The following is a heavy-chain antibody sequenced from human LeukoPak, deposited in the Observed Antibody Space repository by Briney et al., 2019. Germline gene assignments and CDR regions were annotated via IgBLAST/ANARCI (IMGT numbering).Heavy chain of an antibody. J-gene: IGHJ4*02. V-gene: IGHV5-51*01. Sequence: ESLKISCKGTGYNFNTHWIAWVRQTPGKGLEPIGIIFPHDSETFYGPSFEGQVTISADPSLTTAYLQLSSLKASDTAMYYCVRGWRGSLYDPADFWGQGTLVTVSS. CDR1: GYNFNTHW. CDR2: IFPHDSET. CDR3: VRGWRGSLYDPADF. D-gene: IGHD3-16*01.